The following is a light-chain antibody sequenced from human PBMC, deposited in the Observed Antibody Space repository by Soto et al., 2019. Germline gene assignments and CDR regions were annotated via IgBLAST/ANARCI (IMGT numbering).Light chain of an antibody. J-gene: IGKJ3*01. Sequence: EIVLTQSPATLSLSPGERATLSCRASQSVNNYLAWYQQKPGQAPRLLVYDVSNRATGIPDRFSGSGSGTDFTLTISSLEPEDFAVYYCQQRTNWPPFTFGPGTKVDIK. CDR3: QQRTNWPPFT. V-gene: IGKV3-11*01. CDR1: QSVNNY. CDR2: DVS.